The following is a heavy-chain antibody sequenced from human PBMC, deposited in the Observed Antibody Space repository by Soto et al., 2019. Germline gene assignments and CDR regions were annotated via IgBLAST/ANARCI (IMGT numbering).Heavy chain of an antibody. CDR2: IDPSDSYT. Sequence: LGESLKISCQASGYSFTTYWISWVRQMPGKGLEWMGRIDPSDSYTNYSPSFQGHVTISADKSISTAYLQWSSLKASDTAMYYCASSPRGYCSSTSCRELGNYYGMDVWGQGTTVTVSS. J-gene: IGHJ6*02. CDR1: GYSFTTYW. V-gene: IGHV5-10-1*01. D-gene: IGHD2-2*01. CDR3: ASSPRGYCSSTSCRELGNYYGMDV.